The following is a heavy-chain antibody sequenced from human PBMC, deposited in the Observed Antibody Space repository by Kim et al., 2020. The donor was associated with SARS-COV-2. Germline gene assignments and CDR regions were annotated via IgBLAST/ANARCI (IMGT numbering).Heavy chain of an antibody. V-gene: IGHV4-34*01. CDR1: GGSFSGYY. CDR2: INHSGST. D-gene: IGHD2-8*01. CDR3: ARGGYCTNGVCYRPWGYYYYYGMDV. J-gene: IGHJ6*02. Sequence: SETLSLTCAVYGGSFSGYYWSWIRQPPGKGLEWIGEINHSGSTNYNPSLKSRVTISVDTSKNQFSLKLSSVTAADTAVYYCARGGYCTNGVCYRPWGYYYYYGMDVWGQGTTVTVSS.